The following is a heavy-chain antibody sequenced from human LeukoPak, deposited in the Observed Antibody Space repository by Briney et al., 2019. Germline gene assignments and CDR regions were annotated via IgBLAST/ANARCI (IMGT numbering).Heavy chain of an antibody. V-gene: IGHV1-69*01. CDR1: GGTFSSYA. D-gene: IGHD3-10*01. J-gene: IGHJ4*02. CDR3: AHKFGRYYFDY. CDR2: IIPIFGTA. Sequence: ASVKVSCKASGGTFSSYAISWVRQAPGQGLEWMGGIIPIFGTANYAQKFQGRVTITAGESTSTAYMELSSLRSEDTAVYYCAHKFGRYYFDYWGQGTLVTVSS.